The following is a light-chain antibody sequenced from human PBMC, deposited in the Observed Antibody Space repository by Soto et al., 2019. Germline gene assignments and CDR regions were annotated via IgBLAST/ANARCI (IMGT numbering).Light chain of an antibody. CDR1: QSIGVW. V-gene: IGKV1-5*03. CDR2: KTS. J-gene: IGKJ1*01. CDR3: QQYINYFRT. Sequence: DIQMTQSPSTLSASVGDRVTITCRASQSIGVWLAWYQQKPGTAPKLLIYKTSTLDSGVPLRFSGSGSGTEFTLTISSLQPDDFATYDCQQYINYFRTLGHGTKVDIK.